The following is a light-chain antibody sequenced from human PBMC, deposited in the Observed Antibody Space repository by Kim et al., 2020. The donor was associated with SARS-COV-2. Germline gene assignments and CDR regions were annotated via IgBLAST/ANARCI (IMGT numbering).Light chain of an antibody. Sequence: LSPGERATLSCGASQSVSSYLAWYQQKPGQAPRLLIYDASNRATGIPARFSGSGSGTDFTLTISSLEPEDFAVYYCQQRSNWPPYTFGQGTKLEIK. CDR3: QQRSNWPPYT. CDR2: DAS. J-gene: IGKJ2*01. CDR1: QSVSSY. V-gene: IGKV3-11*01.